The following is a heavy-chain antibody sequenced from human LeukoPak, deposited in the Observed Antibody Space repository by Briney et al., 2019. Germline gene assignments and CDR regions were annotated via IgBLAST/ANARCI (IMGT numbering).Heavy chain of an antibody. CDR1: GFTFSSYW. D-gene: IGHD3-16*02. J-gene: IGHJ4*02. V-gene: IGHV3-7*01. CDR2: IKHDGSEE. Sequence: GGALRLSCATSGFTFSSYWMSWVRQAPGQGLEWVANIKHDGSEEYYVDSVKGRFTVSRDDGRNSVSLQMNSVRAEDTAVYYCGYTNNFYHWGQGTLVVVSS. CDR3: GYTNNFYH.